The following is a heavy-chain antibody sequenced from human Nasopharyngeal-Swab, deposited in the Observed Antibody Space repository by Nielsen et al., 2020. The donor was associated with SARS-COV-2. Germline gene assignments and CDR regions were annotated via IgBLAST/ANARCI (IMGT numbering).Heavy chain of an antibody. D-gene: IGHD6-19*01. J-gene: IGHJ4*02. CDR1: GYTFTSYD. CDR2: VNPNSGNT. V-gene: IGHV1-8*01. Sequence: ASVKVSCKASGYTFTSYDINWVRQATGQGLEWMGWVNPNSGNTGYAQKFQGRATMTRNTSISTAYMELSSLRSEDTAVYYCARREKIVAGTYYWGQGTLVTVSS. CDR3: ARREKIVAGTYY.